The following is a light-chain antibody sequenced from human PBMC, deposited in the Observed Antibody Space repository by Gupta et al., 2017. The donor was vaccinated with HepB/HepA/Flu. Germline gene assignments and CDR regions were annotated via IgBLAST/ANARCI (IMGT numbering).Light chain of an antibody. CDR2: DDS. Sequence: SYVLTQSPPVSVAPGKSARISCGGNNIGTTSVHWYQQKPGQAPVLVVYDDSDRPSGIPERFSGSNSGNTATLTISRVEAGDEADYYCQVWDSSSDHYVFGSGTKVTVL. J-gene: IGLJ1*01. V-gene: IGLV3-21*03. CDR3: QVWDSSSDHYV. CDR1: NIGTTS.